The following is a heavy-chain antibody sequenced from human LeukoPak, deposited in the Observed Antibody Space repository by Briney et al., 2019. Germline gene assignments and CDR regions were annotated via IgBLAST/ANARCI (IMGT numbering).Heavy chain of an antibody. D-gene: IGHD1-26*01. J-gene: IGHJ4*02. CDR1: GFTFSDYY. Sequence: KPGGSLRLSCAASGFTFSDYYMSWIRQAPGKGLEWVSYISSSNTYTNYAGSVKGRFTISRDDAKNSLYLQMNSLRAEDTAVYYCARSRSYYPADYRGQGTPVTVSS. CDR2: ISSSNTYT. CDR3: ARSRSYYPADY. V-gene: IGHV3-11*03.